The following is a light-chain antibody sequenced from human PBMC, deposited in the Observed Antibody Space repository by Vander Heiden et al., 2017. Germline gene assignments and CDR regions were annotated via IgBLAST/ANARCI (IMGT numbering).Light chain of an antibody. Sequence: IQMPQSPSSLSASVGDRVTITCRASQSIANFLNWYQQKPGKAPKLLIYAASSLQSGVPARFSGSRSGTDFTLTISSLQPEDFATYYCQQSYRTPRTFGQGTKVEI. CDR1: QSIANF. CDR2: AAS. CDR3: QQSYRTPRT. V-gene: IGKV1-39*01. J-gene: IGKJ1*01.